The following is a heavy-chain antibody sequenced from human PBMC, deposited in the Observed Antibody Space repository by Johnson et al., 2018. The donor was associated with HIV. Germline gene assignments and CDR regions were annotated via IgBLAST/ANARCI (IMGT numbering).Heavy chain of an antibody. Sequence: EQLVESGGGVVQPGRSLRLSCTASGFTFSTYWMSWVRQAPGKGLEWVANIKQDGSEKYYVDSVKGRFTISRDNANNSLYLQMNSLRAEDTALYYCAKDIGWELQSAFDIWGQGTMVTVSS. CDR1: GFTFSTYW. V-gene: IGHV3-7*05. D-gene: IGHD1-26*01. J-gene: IGHJ3*02. CDR3: AKDIGWELQSAFDI. CDR2: IKQDGSEK.